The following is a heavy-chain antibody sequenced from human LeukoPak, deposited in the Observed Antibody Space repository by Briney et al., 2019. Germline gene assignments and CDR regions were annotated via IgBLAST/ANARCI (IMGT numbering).Heavy chain of an antibody. CDR1: GFTFSSFG. V-gene: IGHV3-23*01. CDR3: ANGGSMAHEKIHN. D-gene: IGHD2/OR15-2a*01. Sequence: GGSLRLSCAASGFTFSSFGMSWVRQAPGKGLEWVSSISDTGGYTYYADSMKGRFTISRDNSKNTLYLQMNSLRAEDTAVYHCANGGSMAHEKIHNWGQGTLVTVSS. J-gene: IGHJ4*02. CDR2: ISDTGGYT.